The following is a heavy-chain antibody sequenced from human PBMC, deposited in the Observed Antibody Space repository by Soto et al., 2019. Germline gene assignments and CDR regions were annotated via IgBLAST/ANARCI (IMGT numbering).Heavy chain of an antibody. Sequence: QVQLVQSGAEVKKPGASVKVSCKASGYTFTAYYMHWGRQAPGQGLEWMGIINPSGGSTSYAEKFQGRVTMTRDTSTSTVYMELRSLRSEDTAVYYCARDSVSYCRNDAVDIWGQGTMVTVSS. D-gene: IGHD1-26*01. CDR2: INPSGGST. J-gene: IGHJ3*02. CDR3: ARDSVSYCRNDAVDI. CDR1: GYTFTAYY. V-gene: IGHV1-46*01.